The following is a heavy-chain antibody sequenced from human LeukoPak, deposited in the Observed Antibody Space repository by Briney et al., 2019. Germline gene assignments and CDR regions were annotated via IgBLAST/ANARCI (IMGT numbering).Heavy chain of an antibody. Sequence: PGGSLRLSCAASGFTFSSYAMSWVRQAPGKGLEWVSAISGSGGSTYYADSVKGRFTISRDNSKNTLYLQMNSPRAEDTAVYYCAKENYDILTGYVPFDYWGQGTLVTVSS. CDR3: AKENYDILTGYVPFDY. J-gene: IGHJ4*02. D-gene: IGHD3-9*01. V-gene: IGHV3-23*01. CDR2: ISGSGGST. CDR1: GFTFSSYA.